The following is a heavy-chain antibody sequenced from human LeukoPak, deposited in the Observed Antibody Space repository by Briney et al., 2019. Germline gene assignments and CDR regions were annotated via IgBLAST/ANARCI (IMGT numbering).Heavy chain of an antibody. D-gene: IGHD3-22*01. CDR2: ISPSGGGT. CDR1: GFTFSSYG. Sequence: TGGSLRLSCAASGFTFSSYGMNWVRQAPGKGLEWVSGISPSGGGTYYADSVKGRFTISRDDSKNTLSLQMNSLRVEDTAVYYCAKDSRKSAYYDRGINAFDIWGQGTMVTVSS. J-gene: IGHJ3*02. CDR3: AKDSRKSAYYDRGINAFDI. V-gene: IGHV3-23*01.